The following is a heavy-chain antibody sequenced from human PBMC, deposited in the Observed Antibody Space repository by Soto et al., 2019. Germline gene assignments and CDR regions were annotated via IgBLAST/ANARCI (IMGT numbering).Heavy chain of an antibody. V-gene: IGHV1-2*04. CDR1: GYTFTGYY. Sequence: ASVKVSCKASGYTFTGYYMHWVRQAPGQGLEWVGWINPNSGGTNYAQKFQGWVTMTRDTSISTAYMELSRLRSDDTAVYYCARANRIAAAGTVAFDIWGQGTMVTVSS. J-gene: IGHJ3*02. D-gene: IGHD6-13*01. CDR3: ARANRIAAAGTVAFDI. CDR2: INPNSGGT.